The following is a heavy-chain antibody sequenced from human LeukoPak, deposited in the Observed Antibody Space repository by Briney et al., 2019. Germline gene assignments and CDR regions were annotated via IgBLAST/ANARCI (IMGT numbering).Heavy chain of an antibody. J-gene: IGHJ4*02. V-gene: IGHV1-24*01. D-gene: IGHD1-26*01. CDR1: GYTLTELS. Sequence: ASVKVSCKVSGYTLTELSMHWVRRAPGKGLEWMGGFDPEDGETIYAQKFQGRVTMTEDTSTDTAYMELSSLRSEDTAVYYCATEVRELLAYDYWGQGTLVTVSS. CDR2: FDPEDGET. CDR3: ATEVRELLAYDY.